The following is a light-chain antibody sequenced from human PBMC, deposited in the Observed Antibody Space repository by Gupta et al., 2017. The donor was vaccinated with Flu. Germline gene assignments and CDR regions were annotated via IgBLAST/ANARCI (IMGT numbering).Light chain of an antibody. Sequence: SSVLTQPPSVSVAPGQTATIPCEGNKIGTKSVFWHQQKPGQAPTLVVYDNADRPSGIPERVSGSNSGDTATLTIKRVEVGDEADYYCQVWDRSTDHWVFGGGTKLTVL. CDR2: DNA. CDR3: QVWDRSTDHWV. V-gene: IGLV3-21*02. CDR1: KIGTKS. J-gene: IGLJ3*02.